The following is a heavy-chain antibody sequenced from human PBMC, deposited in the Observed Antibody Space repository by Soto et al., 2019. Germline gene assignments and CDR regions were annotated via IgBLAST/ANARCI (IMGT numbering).Heavy chain of an antibody. CDR2: IYYSGST. CDR3: AKSAMVRGVTMYYYYGMDV. J-gene: IGHJ6*02. V-gene: IGHV4-39*01. CDR1: GGSISSSSYY. D-gene: IGHD3-10*01. Sequence: PSETLSLTCTVSGGSISSSSYYWGWIRQPPGKGLEWIGSIYYSGSTYYNPSLRSRVTISVDTSKNQFSLKLSSVTAADTAVYYCAKSAMVRGVTMYYYYGMDVWAQGTTVTVSS.